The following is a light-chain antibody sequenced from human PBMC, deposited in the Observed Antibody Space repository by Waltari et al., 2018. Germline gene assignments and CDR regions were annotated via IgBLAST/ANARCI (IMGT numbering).Light chain of an antibody. Sequence: NFILTQPHSVSESPGKTVTISCTRSSGSIASDYVQWYQQRPGSAPTTVIYEDNQRPSGVPDRFSGAIDSSSNSASLTIFGLKTEDEADYYCQSYDSSNNVFGSGTKLTVL. CDR2: EDN. CDR3: QSYDSSNNV. V-gene: IGLV6-57*03. CDR1: SGSIASDY. J-gene: IGLJ6*01.